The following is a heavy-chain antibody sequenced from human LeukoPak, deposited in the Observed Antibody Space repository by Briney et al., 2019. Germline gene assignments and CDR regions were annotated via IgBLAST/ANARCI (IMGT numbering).Heavy chain of an antibody. J-gene: IGHJ4*02. CDR3: ASRSSYFDN. CDR2: IYHSGST. Sequence: SETLSLTCAVSGYSISSGYYWGWIRQPPGKGLEWIGSIYHSGSTYYNPSLKSRVTISVDTSKNQFSLKLSSVAAADTAVYYCASRSSYFDNWGQGTLVTVSS. V-gene: IGHV4-38-2*01. CDR1: GYSISSGYY.